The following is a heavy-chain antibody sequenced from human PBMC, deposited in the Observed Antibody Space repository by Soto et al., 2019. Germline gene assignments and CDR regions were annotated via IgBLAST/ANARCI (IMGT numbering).Heavy chain of an antibody. Sequence: PSETLSLTCTVSGDSISSGGSYWNWIRQHPGKGLGWIGYIYYSGSTYYNPSLKSRVTISVDTSKNQFSLKLSSVTAADTAVYYCARGTIFGVVIIDYWGQGTLVTVSS. CDR2: IYYSGST. V-gene: IGHV4-31*03. CDR1: GDSISSGGSY. CDR3: ARGTIFGVVIIDY. J-gene: IGHJ4*02. D-gene: IGHD3-3*01.